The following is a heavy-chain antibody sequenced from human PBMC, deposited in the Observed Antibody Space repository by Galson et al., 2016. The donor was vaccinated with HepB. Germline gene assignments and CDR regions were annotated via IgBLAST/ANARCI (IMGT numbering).Heavy chain of an antibody. CDR2: IYRTGNN. CDR3: ARIPRHLKFFDS. Sequence: TLSLTCTVSGVSLSRIGYDWSWLRQSPGKGLEWIGNIYRTGNNSYRPSLGSRLTISVNTSKNQFSMKLSSVTAAYTALYFCARIPRHLKFFDSWGQGTLVTVSS. CDR1: GVSLSRIGYD. J-gene: IGHJ3*02. D-gene: IGHD1-1*01. V-gene: IGHV4-31*03.